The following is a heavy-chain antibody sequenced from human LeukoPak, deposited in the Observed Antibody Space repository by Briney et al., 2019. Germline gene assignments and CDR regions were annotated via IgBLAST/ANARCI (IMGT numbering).Heavy chain of an antibody. Sequence: SETLSLTCTVSGGSISSYYWSWIRQPAGKGLEWLGRIYTSGSTNYNPSLKSRVTMSVDTSKNQYSLKLSSVTAADTAVYYCARSIAADLYYYYYMDVWGKGTTVTVSS. CDR1: GGSISSYY. J-gene: IGHJ6*03. CDR3: ARSIAADLYYYYYMDV. D-gene: IGHD6-6*01. V-gene: IGHV4-4*07. CDR2: IYTSGST.